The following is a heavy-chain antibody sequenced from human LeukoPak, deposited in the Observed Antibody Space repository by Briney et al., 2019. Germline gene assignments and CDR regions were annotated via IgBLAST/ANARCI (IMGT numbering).Heavy chain of an antibody. D-gene: IGHD6-19*01. CDR1: GYSFTSYW. J-gene: IGHJ4*02. Sequence: GEPLKISCKGSGYSFTSYWIGWVRQMPGKGLEWMGITYPGDSATIYSPSFQGQVSISADKSINTAYLQWSSLKASDTAMYYCARIAVANSFDYWGQGTLVTVSS. V-gene: IGHV5-51*01. CDR3: ARIAVANSFDY. CDR2: TYPGDSAT.